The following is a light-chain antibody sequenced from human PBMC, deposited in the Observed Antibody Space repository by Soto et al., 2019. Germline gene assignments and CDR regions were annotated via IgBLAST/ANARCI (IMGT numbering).Light chain of an antibody. CDR2: GAS. Sequence: EIVMTQSPATLSVSPVEIATLSFMASQSVSSKLAWYQQKPGQAPRLLIYGASTRATGIPARFSGSGSGTEFTLTISSLQSEDFAVYYCQQYNNWPPPWTFGQGTKVDIK. CDR1: QSVSSK. V-gene: IGKV3-15*01. J-gene: IGKJ1*01. CDR3: QQYNNWPPPWT.